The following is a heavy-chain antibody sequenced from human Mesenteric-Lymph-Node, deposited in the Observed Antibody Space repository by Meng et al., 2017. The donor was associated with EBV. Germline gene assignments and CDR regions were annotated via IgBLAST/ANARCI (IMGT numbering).Heavy chain of an antibody. J-gene: IGHJ5*01. CDR1: GFTFSNYA. V-gene: IGHV3-23*04. D-gene: IGHD6-19*01. CDR2: ISASGSET. Sequence: EMQLVASGGGLVQPGGVLRCSCAASGFTFSNYAMSWVRQAPGKGLEWVSGISASGSETYDADSVKGRFTISRDNSKNTLYLQMNSLSAEDTAVYFCARSGGGWYKLDSWGQGTLVTVSS. CDR3: ARSGGGWYKLDS.